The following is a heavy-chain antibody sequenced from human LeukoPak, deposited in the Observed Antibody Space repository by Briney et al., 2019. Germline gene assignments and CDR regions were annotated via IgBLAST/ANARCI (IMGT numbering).Heavy chain of an antibody. J-gene: IGHJ6*02. CDR2: ISYDGSNK. CDR3: AREYYDFWSGYYSYYYYYGMDV. Sequence: GGSLRLSCAASGFTFSSYAMHWVRQAPGKGPEWVAVISYDGSNKYCADSVKGRFTISRDNSKNTLYLQMNSLRAEDTAVYYCAREYYDFWSGYYSYYYYYGMDVWGQGTTVTVSS. D-gene: IGHD3-3*01. V-gene: IGHV3-30-3*01. CDR1: GFTFSSYA.